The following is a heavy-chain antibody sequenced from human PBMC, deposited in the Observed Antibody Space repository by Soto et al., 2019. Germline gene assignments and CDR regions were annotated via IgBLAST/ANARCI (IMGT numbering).Heavy chain of an antibody. D-gene: IGHD2-15*01. CDR3: AGLRGYAGSPIDY. J-gene: IGHJ4*02. CDR2: ISYSGNT. CDR1: GGSIISGY. V-gene: IGHV4-59*01. Sequence: PSETLSLTCTVSGGSIISGYWSGIRQPPGKGLEWIGYISYSGNTNYNPSLKSRVTMSVDTPKNQFSLRLSSVTTADTAVYYCAGLRGYAGSPIDYWGQGTLVTVSS.